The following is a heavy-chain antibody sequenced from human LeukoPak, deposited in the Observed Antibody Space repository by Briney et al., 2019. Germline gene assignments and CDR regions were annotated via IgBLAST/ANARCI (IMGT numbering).Heavy chain of an antibody. V-gene: IGHV1-69*13. CDR2: IIPIFGTA. Sequence: ASVKVSCKASGGTFSSYAISWVRQAPGQGLEWMGGIIPIFGTANYAQKFQGRVTITADESTSTAYMELSSLRSEDTAVYYCARIVYDFWSGYWRFDPWGQGTLVTVSS. CDR1: GGTFSSYA. D-gene: IGHD3-3*01. J-gene: IGHJ5*02. CDR3: ARIVYDFWSGYWRFDP.